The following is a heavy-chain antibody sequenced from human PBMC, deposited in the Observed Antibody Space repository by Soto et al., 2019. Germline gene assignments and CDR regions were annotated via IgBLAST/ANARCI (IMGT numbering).Heavy chain of an antibody. Sequence: SETLSLTCTVSGGSISSYYWSWIRQPPGKGLEWIGYIYYSGSTNYNPSLKSRVTISVDTSKNQFSLKLSSVTVADTAVYYCAREDWNDDYFDYWGQGTLVTVSS. V-gene: IGHV4-59*01. CDR3: AREDWNDDYFDY. CDR2: IYYSGST. J-gene: IGHJ4*02. CDR1: GGSISSYY. D-gene: IGHD1-1*01.